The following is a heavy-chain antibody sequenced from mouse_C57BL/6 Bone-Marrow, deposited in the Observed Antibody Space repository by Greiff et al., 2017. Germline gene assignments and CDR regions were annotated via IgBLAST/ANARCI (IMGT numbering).Heavy chain of an antibody. Sequence: QVQLQQPGAELVKPGASVKMSCKASGYTFTSYWITWVKQRPGQGLEWIGDIYPGSGSTNYNEKFKSKDTLTVDTSSSPAYMQLSSLTSEDSAVYDCAYSSGAYWGQGTLVTVSA. CDR3: AYSSGAY. CDR2: IYPGSGST. D-gene: IGHD2-5*01. J-gene: IGHJ3*01. CDR1: GYTFTSYW. V-gene: IGHV1-55*01.